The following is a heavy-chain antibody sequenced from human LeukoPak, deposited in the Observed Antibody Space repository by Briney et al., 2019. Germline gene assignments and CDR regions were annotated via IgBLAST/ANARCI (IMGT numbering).Heavy chain of an antibody. D-gene: IGHD3-3*01. J-gene: IGHJ6*02. CDR2: ISAYNGNT. CDR3: AREEIITIFGVVYGMDV. CDR1: GGTFSSYA. Sequence: GASVKVSCKASGGTFSSYAISWVRQAPGQGLEWMGWISAYNGNTNYAQKLQGRVTMTTDTSTSTAYMELRSLRSDDTAVYYCAREEIITIFGVVYGMDVWGQGTTVTVSS. V-gene: IGHV1-18*01.